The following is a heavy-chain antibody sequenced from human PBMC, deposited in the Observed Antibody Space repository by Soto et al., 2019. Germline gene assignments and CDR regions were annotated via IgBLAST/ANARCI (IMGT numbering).Heavy chain of an antibody. Sequence: QVQLVQSGAEVKKPGASVKVSCKASGYTFTSYGISWVRQAPGQGLEWMGWISAYNGNKNYAQKLQGRVTMTKDTSTSTAYMELRSLRSDDTAVYYCARRASYYYDSSGPTGAFDIWGQGTMVTVSS. D-gene: IGHD3-22*01. J-gene: IGHJ3*02. CDR3: ARRASYYYDSSGPTGAFDI. CDR2: ISAYNGNK. V-gene: IGHV1-18*01. CDR1: GYTFTSYG.